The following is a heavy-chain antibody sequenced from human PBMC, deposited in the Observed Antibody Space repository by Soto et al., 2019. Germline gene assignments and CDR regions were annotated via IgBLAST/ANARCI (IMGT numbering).Heavy chain of an antibody. CDR1: GYSFTSYW. Sequence: SLKISCKGSGYSFTSYWIGWVRQMPGKGLEWMGIIYPGDSDTRYSPSFQGQVTISADKSISTAYLQWSSLKASDTAMYYCARLGGYYDILTGYYKDPHYYYYGMDVWGQGTTVTVSS. V-gene: IGHV5-51*01. D-gene: IGHD3-9*01. CDR2: IYPGDSDT. J-gene: IGHJ6*02. CDR3: ARLGGYYDILTGYYKDPHYYYYGMDV.